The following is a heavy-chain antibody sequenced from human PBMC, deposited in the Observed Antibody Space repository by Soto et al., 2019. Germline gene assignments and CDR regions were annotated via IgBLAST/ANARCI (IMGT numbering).Heavy chain of an antibody. V-gene: IGHV1-2*02. D-gene: IGHD1-20*01. J-gene: IGHJ4*02. Sequence: QVQVVQSGAEVKKPGASVKVSCKASGYTFTGYYLHWVRQAPGQGLEWLGWINPNGGGTNYAKDFQGSVAMARDGSINTADVEVSRLRSEDMAVYYWASEGRSAGIHADWGQGTLGIVSS. CDR1: GYTFTGYY. CDR3: ASEGRSAGIHAD. CDR2: INPNGGGT.